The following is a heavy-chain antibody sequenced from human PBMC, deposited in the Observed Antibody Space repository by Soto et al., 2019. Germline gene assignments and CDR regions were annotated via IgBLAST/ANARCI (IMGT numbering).Heavy chain of an antibody. D-gene: IGHD3-9*01. CDR1: GFTFSSYA. V-gene: IGHV3-23*01. CDR3: AKDDILTGYYNGWDYYGMDV. Sequence: GGSLRLSCAASGFTFSSYAMSWVRQAPGKGLEWVSAISGSGGSTYYADSVKGRFTISRDNSKNTLYLQMNSLRAEDTAVYYCAKDDILTGYYNGWDYYGMDVWGQGTTVTVSS. J-gene: IGHJ6*02. CDR2: ISGSGGST.